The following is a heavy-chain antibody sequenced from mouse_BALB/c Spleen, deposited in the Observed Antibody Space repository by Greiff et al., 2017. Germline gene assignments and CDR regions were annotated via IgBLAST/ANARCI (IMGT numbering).Heavy chain of an antibody. CDR2: FHPYNDDT. D-gene: IGHD3-3*01. V-gene: IGHV1-47*01. CDR3: ARSKGHYYAMDY. CDR1: GYTFTTYP. Sequence: QVQLQQSGAELARPGASVKMSCKASGYTFTTYPIEWMKQNHGKSLEWIGNFHPYNDDTKYNEKFKGKAKLTVEKSSSTVYLELSRLTSDDSAVYYCARSKGHYYAMDYWGQGTSVTVSS. J-gene: IGHJ4*01.